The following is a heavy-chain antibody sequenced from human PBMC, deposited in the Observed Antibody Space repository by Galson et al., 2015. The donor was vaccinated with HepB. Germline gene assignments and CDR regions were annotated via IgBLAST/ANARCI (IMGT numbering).Heavy chain of an antibody. D-gene: IGHD3-16*01. CDR2: ISSRSSYI. CDR1: GFTFSRHC. CDR3: ARDLGSTSSEVLLLDYGMDV. V-gene: IGHV3-21*01. J-gene: IGHJ6*02. Sequence: SLRLSCAASGFTFSRHCMNWVRQAPGKGLEWVSCISSRSSYIHYADSVKGRFTVSRDNAKNSLYLQMNSLGAEDTAVYYCARDLGSTSSEVLLLDYGMDVWGQGTTVTVSS.